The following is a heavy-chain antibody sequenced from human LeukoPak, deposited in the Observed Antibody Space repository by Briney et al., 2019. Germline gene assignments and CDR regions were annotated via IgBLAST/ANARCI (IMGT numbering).Heavy chain of an antibody. Sequence: SETLSLTCTVSGGSISSYYWSWIRQPPGKGLEWIGYIYTSGSTNYNPSLKSRVTISVDTSKNQFSLKLSSVTAADTAVYYCAGRQYNWNLNFDYWGQGTPVTVSS. J-gene: IGHJ4*02. CDR2: IYTSGST. V-gene: IGHV4-4*09. CDR3: AGRQYNWNLNFDY. D-gene: IGHD1-20*01. CDR1: GGSISSYY.